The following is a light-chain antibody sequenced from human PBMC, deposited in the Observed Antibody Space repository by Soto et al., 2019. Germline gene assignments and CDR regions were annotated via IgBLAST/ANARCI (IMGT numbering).Light chain of an antibody. CDR3: QTCDTGIRV. CDR2: LNSDGSH. V-gene: IGLV4-69*01. Sequence: QSVLTQSPSASASLGASVKLTCTLSSGHSSYAIAWHQQQPEKGPRFLMKLNSDGSHSKGDGIPDRFSGSSSGTERYLTISSLQSEDEADYYCQTCDTGIRVFGGGTKLTVL. J-gene: IGLJ3*02. CDR1: SGHSSYA.